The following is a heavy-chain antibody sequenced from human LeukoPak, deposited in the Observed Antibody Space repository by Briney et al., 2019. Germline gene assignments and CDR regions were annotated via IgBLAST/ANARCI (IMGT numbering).Heavy chain of an antibody. CDR1: GFTFSNAW. V-gene: IGHV3-15*01. Sequence: GGSLRLSCAASGFTFSNAWMSWVRQAPGKALEWVGRIKSKTYGGTPDYAAPVKGRFTISRDDSTNTLYLQMNSLKSEDTAVYYCTTYGAGRKFDYWGQGTLVTVSS. J-gene: IGHJ4*02. CDR3: TTYGAGRKFDY. D-gene: IGHD3-10*01. CDR2: IKSKTYGGTP.